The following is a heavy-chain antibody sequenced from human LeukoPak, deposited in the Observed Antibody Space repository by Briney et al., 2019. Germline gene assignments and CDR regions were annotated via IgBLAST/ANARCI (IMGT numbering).Heavy chain of an antibody. J-gene: IGHJ5*02. CDR2: IYYSGST. CDR1: GGSISSYY. D-gene: IGHD2-2*01. CDR3: ARAYPFDP. V-gene: IGHV4-59*01. Sequence: SETLSLTCTVSGGSISSYYWSWIRQPPGKGLEWIGYIYYSGSTNYNPSLKSRVTISVDTSKNQFSLKLSSVTAADTAVYCCARAYPFDPWGQGTLVTVSS.